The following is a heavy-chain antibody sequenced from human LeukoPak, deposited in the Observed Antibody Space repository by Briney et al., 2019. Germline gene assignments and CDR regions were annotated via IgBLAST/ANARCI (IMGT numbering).Heavy chain of an antibody. CDR1: GFTFSTYW. Sequence: GGPLRLSCAASGFTFSTYWMSWVRQAPGKGLEWVANIKRDGSEKYYVDSVKGRFTISRDNAKNSLYLQMNSLRAEDTAVYYCAREDDYSNYLGYWGQGTLVTVSS. J-gene: IGHJ4*02. CDR2: IKRDGSEK. CDR3: AREDDYSNYLGY. V-gene: IGHV3-7*03. D-gene: IGHD4-11*01.